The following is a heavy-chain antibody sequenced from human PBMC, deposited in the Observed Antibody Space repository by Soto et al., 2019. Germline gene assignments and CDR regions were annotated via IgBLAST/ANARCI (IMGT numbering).Heavy chain of an antibody. CDR3: ARDSISDNVVVEYASHLDH. CDR1: GNSFSSFS. D-gene: IGHD2-15*01. V-gene: IGHV3-48*01. J-gene: IGHJ4*02. Sequence: EVQLVESGGGLVQPGGSLRLSCTGSGNSFSSFSMNWVRQAPGKGLEWLSCISSRIGTIYYAYSVQGRFTISRDNVKNSLYLQMNSLRAEDTAVYYFARDSISDNVVVEYASHLDHWGQGTLVTVSS. CDR2: ISSRIGTI.